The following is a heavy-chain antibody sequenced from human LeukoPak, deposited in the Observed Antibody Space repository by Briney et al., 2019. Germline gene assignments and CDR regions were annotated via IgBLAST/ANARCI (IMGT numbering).Heavy chain of an antibody. D-gene: IGHD1-26*01. CDR2: IKQDGSEK. V-gene: IGHV3-7*03. Sequence: GGSLRLSCAASGFTFSNYWMSWVRQAPGKGLEWVANIKQDGSEKYYVDSVKGRFTISRDNAKNSLYLQMNSLRAEDTAVYYCARAGRWEGRPHAFDIWGQGTMVTVSS. CDR1: GFTFSNYW. J-gene: IGHJ3*02. CDR3: ARAGRWEGRPHAFDI.